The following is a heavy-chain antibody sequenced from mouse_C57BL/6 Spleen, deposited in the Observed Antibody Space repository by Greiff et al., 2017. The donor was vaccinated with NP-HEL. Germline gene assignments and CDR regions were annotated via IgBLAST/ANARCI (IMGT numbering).Heavy chain of an antibody. CDR2: IDPSDSYT. Sequence: QVQLQQPGAELVRPGTSVKLSCKASGYTFTSYWMHWVKQRPGQGLEWIGVIDPSDSYTNYNQKFKGKATLTVDTYSSTAYMQLSSLTSEDSAVYYCARGDSSGYGWFAYWGQGTLVTVSA. CDR1: GYTFTSYW. D-gene: IGHD3-2*02. V-gene: IGHV1-59*01. CDR3: ARGDSSGYGWFAY. J-gene: IGHJ3*01.